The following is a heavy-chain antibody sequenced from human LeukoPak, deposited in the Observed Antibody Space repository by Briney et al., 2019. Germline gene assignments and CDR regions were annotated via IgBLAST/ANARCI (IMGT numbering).Heavy chain of an antibody. CDR3: ARPYDSSGSYYYYGMDV. J-gene: IGHJ6*02. CDR1: GFTVSSNY. D-gene: IGHD3-22*01. CDR2: IYSGGST. Sequence: GSLRLSCAASGFTVSSNYMSWVRQAPGKGLEWVSVIYSGGSTYYADSVKGRFTISRDNSKNTLYLQMNSLRAEDTAVYYCARPYDSSGSYYYYGMDVWGQGTTVTVSS. V-gene: IGHV3-66*02.